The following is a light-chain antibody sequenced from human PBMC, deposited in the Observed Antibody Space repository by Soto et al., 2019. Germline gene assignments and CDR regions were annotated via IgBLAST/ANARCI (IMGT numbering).Light chain of an antibody. CDR2: KAS. V-gene: IGKV1-5*03. CDR1: QRISSW. CDR3: QQYNSYPWT. J-gene: IGKJ1*01. Sequence: DIQMTQSPSTLSASVGDIVTMTCRASQRISSWLAWYQQKPGKAPKLLIYKASSLESGVPSRFSGSGSGTEFTLTISSLQPDDFATYYCQQYNSYPWTFGQGTKVEIK.